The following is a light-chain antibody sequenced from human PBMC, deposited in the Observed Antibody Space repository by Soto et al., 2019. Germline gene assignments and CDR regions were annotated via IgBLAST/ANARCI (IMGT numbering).Light chain of an antibody. Sequence: QSVLTQPASVSGSPGQSITISCTGTSSDVGGHNSVSWYRQDPGKAPKLMIYDVSNRPSGVSDRFSGSKSGNTASLTISGLQAEDEADYYCSSYTRSSTYYVFGTGTKVTVL. CDR3: SSYTRSSTYYV. CDR1: SSDVGGHNS. CDR2: DVS. J-gene: IGLJ1*01. V-gene: IGLV2-14*01.